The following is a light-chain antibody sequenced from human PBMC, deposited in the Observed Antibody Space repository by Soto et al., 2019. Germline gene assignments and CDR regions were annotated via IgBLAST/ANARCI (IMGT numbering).Light chain of an antibody. CDR2: GAS. CDR1: QSVSSSH. J-gene: IGKJ2*01. Sequence: EIVLTQSPGTLSLSPGERATLSCRASQSVSSSHLAWYQQKPVQAPRLLIYGASSRATGIPDRFSGSGSGTDFTLTISRLEPEDFAVYYCQQYGSSPPYTFGQGTKLEIK. CDR3: QQYGSSPPYT. V-gene: IGKV3-20*01.